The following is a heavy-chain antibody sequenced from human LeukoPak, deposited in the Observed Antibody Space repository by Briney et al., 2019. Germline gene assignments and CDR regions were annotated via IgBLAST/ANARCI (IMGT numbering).Heavy chain of an antibody. V-gene: IGHV4-59*08. CDR2: IYYSGST. CDR1: GGSISSYY. Sequence: SETLSLTCTVSGGSISSYYWSWIRQPPGKGLEWIGYIYYSGSTNYNPSLKSRVAISVDTSKNQFSLKLSSVTAADTAVYYCARQTAGSPPRFDYWGQGTLVTVSS. D-gene: IGHD6-19*01. CDR3: ARQTAGSPPRFDY. J-gene: IGHJ4*02.